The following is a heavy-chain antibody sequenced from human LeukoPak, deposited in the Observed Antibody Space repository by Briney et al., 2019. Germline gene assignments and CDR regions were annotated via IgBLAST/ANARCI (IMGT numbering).Heavy chain of an antibody. CDR3: AKEQTSSGFFDY. Sequence: GGSLRLSCAASGFTFTNYAMSWVRQAPGKGLEWVSAISGSGTRTYYPDSVKGRFTISRDNSKSTLYLQMNSLRAEDRAVYYCAKEQTSSGFFDYWGQGTLVTVSS. CDR2: ISGSGTRT. CDR1: GFTFTNYA. D-gene: IGHD2-2*01. J-gene: IGHJ4*02. V-gene: IGHV3-23*01.